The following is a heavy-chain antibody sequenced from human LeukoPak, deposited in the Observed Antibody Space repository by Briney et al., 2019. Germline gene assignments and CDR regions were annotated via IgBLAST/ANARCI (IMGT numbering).Heavy chain of an antibody. V-gene: IGHV3-7*01. D-gene: IGHD4-23*01. CDR2: IKQDGSEK. CDR3: ARVTVGPSSDAFDI. CDR1: GFTFSSYW. J-gene: IGHJ3*02. Sequence: GGSLRLSCAASGFTFSSYWMSWVRQAPGKGLEWVANIKQDGSEKYYVDSVKGRFTISRDNAKNSLYLQMNSLRAEDTAVYYCARVTVGPSSDAFDIWGQGTMVTVSS.